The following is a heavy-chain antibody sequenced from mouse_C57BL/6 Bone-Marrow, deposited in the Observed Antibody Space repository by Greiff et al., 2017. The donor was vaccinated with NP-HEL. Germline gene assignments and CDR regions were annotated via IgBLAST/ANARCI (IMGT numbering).Heavy chain of an antibody. CDR1: GYSITSDY. CDR3: ARYRLHFDY. Sequence: EVQLQQSGPGLAKPSQTLSLTCSVTGYSITSDYWNWIRQFPGNKLEYMGYISYSGSTYYNPSLKSRISITRDTSKNQYYLQLNSVTTEDTATYYCARYRLHFDYWGQGTTLTVSS. CDR2: ISYSGST. J-gene: IGHJ2*01. V-gene: IGHV3-8*01.